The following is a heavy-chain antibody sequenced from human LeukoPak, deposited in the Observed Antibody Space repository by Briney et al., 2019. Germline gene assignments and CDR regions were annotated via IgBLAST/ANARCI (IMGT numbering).Heavy chain of an antibody. CDR1: GGSISSYY. Sequence: SETLSLTCTVSGGSISSYYWSWLRQPPGKGLEWIGYIYYSGSTNYNPSLKSRVTISVDTSKNQFSLKLSSVTAADTAVYYCARSGRGAAGMRYIPDYWGQGTLVTVSS. V-gene: IGHV4-59*01. CDR2: IYYSGST. CDR3: ARSGRGAAGMRYIPDY. D-gene: IGHD6-13*01. J-gene: IGHJ4*02.